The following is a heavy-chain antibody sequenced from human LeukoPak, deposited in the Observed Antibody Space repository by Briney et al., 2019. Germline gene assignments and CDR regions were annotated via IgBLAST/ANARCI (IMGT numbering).Heavy chain of an antibody. CDR3: AKDSSYYDILTGYYNVDYYYGMDV. CDR1: GFTFSSYA. V-gene: IGHV3-23*01. CDR2: ISGSGGST. Sequence: GGSLRLSCAASGFTFSSYAMSWVRQAPGKGLEWVSAISGSGGSTYYADSVKGRFTISRDNSKNTLYLQMNSLRAEDTAVYYCAKDSSYYDILTGYYNVDYYYGMDVWGQGTTVTVSS. D-gene: IGHD3-9*01. J-gene: IGHJ6*02.